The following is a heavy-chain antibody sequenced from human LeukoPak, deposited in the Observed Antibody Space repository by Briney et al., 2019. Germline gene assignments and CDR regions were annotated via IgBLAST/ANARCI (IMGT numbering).Heavy chain of an antibody. CDR1: GGTFSSYA. J-gene: IGHJ5*02. V-gene: IGHV1-2*02. Sequence: ASVKVSCKASGGTFSSYAISWVRQAPGQGLEWMGGINPKRGDTNNAQKFQGRVTMTSDTSITTAYMELRRLKSDDTAFYFCATEDSRSGSYYDPWGQGTLVTVSS. D-gene: IGHD1-26*01. CDR3: ATEDSRSGSYYDP. CDR2: INPKRGDT.